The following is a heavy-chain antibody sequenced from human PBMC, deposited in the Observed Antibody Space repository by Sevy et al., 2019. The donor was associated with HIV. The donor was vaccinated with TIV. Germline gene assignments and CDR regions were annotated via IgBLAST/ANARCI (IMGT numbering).Heavy chain of an antibody. CDR2: ISSNGGST. D-gene: IGHD5-12*01. J-gene: IGHJ4*02. Sequence: GGSLRLSCSASGFTFSSYAMHWVRQAPGKGLEYVSAISSNGGSTYYADSVKGRFTISRDNSKNTLYLQMSSLRAEDTAVYDCVKGYSGYDTKTQFDYWGQGTLVTVSS. CDR1: GFTFSSYA. CDR3: VKGYSGYDTKTQFDY. V-gene: IGHV3-64D*06.